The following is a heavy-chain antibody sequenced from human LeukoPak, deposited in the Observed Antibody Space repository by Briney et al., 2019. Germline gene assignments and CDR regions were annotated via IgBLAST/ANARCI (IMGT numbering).Heavy chain of an antibody. CDR3: TRMLWRSRPFDY. J-gene: IGHJ4*02. CDR2: IKQDGSEM. V-gene: IGHV3-7*01. D-gene: IGHD2-2*01. CDR1: GFTFSSYW. Sequence: GSLRLSCAASGFTFSSYWISWVRQAPGKGLGWVANIKQDGSEMWYVDSVKGRFTISRDNAKNSVDLQMNSLRDENTAVYYCTRMLWRSRPFDYWGQGILVIVSS.